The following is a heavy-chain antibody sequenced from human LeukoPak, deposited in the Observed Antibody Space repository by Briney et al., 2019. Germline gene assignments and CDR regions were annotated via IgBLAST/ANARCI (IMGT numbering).Heavy chain of an antibody. CDR3: AKGGSKSGWFYYYYMDV. Sequence: GGSLRLSCAASGFSFSDYNMNWVRQAPGKALEWVSSITTSSTYTYYGDSVKGRFTISRDNSKNTLYLQMNSLRAEDTAVYYCAKGGSKSGWFYYYYMDVWGKGTTVTVSS. CDR2: ITTSSTYT. D-gene: IGHD6-19*01. V-gene: IGHV3-21*04. J-gene: IGHJ6*03. CDR1: GFSFSDYN.